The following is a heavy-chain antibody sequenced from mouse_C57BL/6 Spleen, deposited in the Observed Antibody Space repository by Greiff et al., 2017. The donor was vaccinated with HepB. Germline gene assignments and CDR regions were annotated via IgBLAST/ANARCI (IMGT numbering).Heavy chain of an antibody. CDR3: AKSYEGFAY. CDR2: ISDGGSYT. CDR1: GFTFSSYA. V-gene: IGHV5-4*03. Sequence: DVMLVESGGGLVKPGGSLKLSCAASGFTFSSYAMSWVRQTPEKRLEWVATISDGGSYTYYPDNVKGRFTISRDNAKNNLYLQMSHLKSEDTAMYYCAKSYEGFAYWGQGTLVTVSA. D-gene: IGHD1-1*01. J-gene: IGHJ3*01.